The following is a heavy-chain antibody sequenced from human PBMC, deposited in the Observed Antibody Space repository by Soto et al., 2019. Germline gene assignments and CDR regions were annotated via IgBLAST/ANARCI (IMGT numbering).Heavy chain of an antibody. CDR1: EFSLNTTAVS. D-gene: IGHD2-15*01. CDR2: IYWDDDK. V-gene: IGHV2-5*02. J-gene: IGHJ6*03. CDR3: SQVLTYCGGGTCYRSVNYMDL. Sequence: QITLKESGPTLVKPTQTLTLTCTFSEFSLNTTAVSVGWIRQPPGKALEWLALIYWDDDKRYSPSLKNRLTITKDKSNNQVVLTMTTIDPVDTTISYCSQVLTYCGGGTCYRSVNYMDLWGEGTTVTVSS.